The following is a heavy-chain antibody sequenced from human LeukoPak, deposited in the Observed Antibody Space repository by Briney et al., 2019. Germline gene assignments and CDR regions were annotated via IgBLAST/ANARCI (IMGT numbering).Heavy chain of an antibody. V-gene: IGHV3-30*18. D-gene: IGHD4-11*01. CDR1: GFTFSSYG. CDR3: AKVGTGTVTRYYYYYGMDV. J-gene: IGHJ6*02. CDR2: ISYDGINK. Sequence: GFLRLSCAASGFTFSSYGMYCGRQAAGKGLEWVAVISYDGINKYYADSVKGRFTISRDNSKNTLYLQMNSLRAEDTAVYYCAKVGTGTVTRYYYYYGMDVWGQGTTVTVSS.